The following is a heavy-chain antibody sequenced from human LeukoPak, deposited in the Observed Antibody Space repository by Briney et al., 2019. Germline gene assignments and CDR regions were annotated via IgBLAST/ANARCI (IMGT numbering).Heavy chain of an antibody. Sequence: GGSLRLSCAASGFIFSSYAMHWVRRAPGKGLEWVALISYDGSNKYYADSVKGRFTISRDNAKNTLYLQMNSLRAEDTAVYYCARDEGATEFDYWGQGTLVTVSS. D-gene: IGHD1-26*01. CDR2: ISYDGSNK. V-gene: IGHV3-30*04. J-gene: IGHJ4*02. CDR1: GFIFSSYA. CDR3: ARDEGATEFDY.